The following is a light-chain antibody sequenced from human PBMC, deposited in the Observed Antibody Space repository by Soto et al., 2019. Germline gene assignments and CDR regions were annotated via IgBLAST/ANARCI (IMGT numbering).Light chain of an antibody. CDR2: NNN. V-gene: IGLV1-44*01. J-gene: IGLJ1*01. CDR1: SSNIGSNT. CDR3: ATWDDSRNKV. Sequence: QSVLTQPPSASGTPGQRVTISCSGSSSNIGSNTVNWYQQLPGTAPKLLIYNNNQRPSGVPDRFSGSKSGTSASLAISGLQSKDEADYYCATWDDSRNKVFGTGTKVTVL.